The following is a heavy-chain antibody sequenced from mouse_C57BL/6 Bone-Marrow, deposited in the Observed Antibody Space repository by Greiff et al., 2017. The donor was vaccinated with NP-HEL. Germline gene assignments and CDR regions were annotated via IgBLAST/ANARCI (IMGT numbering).Heavy chain of an antibody. Sequence: VQLQQSGAELVRPGASVKLSCTASGFNIKDDYMHWVKQRPEQGLEWIGWIDPENGDTEYASKFQGKATITADTSSNTAYLQLSSLTSEDTAVYYGTGTVVALYYYAMDYGGQGTSVTVSS. J-gene: IGHJ4*01. CDR2: IDPENGDT. CDR3: TGTVVALYYYAMDY. V-gene: IGHV14-4*01. CDR1: GFNIKDDY. D-gene: IGHD1-1*01.